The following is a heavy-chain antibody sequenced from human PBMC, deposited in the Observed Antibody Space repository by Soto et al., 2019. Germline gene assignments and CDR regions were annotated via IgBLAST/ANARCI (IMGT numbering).Heavy chain of an antibody. CDR1: GGSLTSYP. J-gene: IGHJ4*02. D-gene: IGHD3-16*01. CDR2: IIPIHGTT. CDR3: ARGWGLVS. V-gene: IGHV1-69*01. Sequence: QMEQSGAEVRKPGSSVKVSCKPSGGSLTSYPMAWMRQAPGQGFEWMGGIIPIHGTTEYAQKFQGRVTMTADESTNRATLELTGLTSEDTAVYYCARGWGLVSWGQGTLVTVSS.